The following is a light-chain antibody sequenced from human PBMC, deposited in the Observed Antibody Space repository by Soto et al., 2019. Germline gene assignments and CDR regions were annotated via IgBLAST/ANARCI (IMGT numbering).Light chain of an antibody. CDR3: EAWDDSLNGRV. CDR2: GHN. CDR1: SSSIGSNT. J-gene: IGLJ2*01. V-gene: IGLV1-44*01. Sequence: QSVLTQPPSASGTPGQRVTISCSGSSSSIGSNTVNWYQQLPGTAPNLLIYGHNQRPSGVPDRFSGSKSGTSASLAISGLQSEDEADYYCEAWDDSLNGRVFGGGTKLTVL.